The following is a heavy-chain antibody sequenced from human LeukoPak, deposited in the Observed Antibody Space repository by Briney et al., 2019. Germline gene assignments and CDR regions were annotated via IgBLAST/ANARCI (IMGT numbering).Heavy chain of an antibody. CDR1: GFTFSSYA. CDR3: ARASSWGTTRAFDY. V-gene: IGHV3-23*01. D-gene: IGHD6-13*01. J-gene: IGHJ4*02. CDR2: ISGTGVAT. Sequence: GGPLRLSCAASGFTFSSYAMSWVRQAPGKGLEWVSTISGTGVATYYADSVKGRFTVSRDNSKNTLYLQMNSLRAEDTAVYYCARASSWGTTRAFDYWGQGTLVTVSS.